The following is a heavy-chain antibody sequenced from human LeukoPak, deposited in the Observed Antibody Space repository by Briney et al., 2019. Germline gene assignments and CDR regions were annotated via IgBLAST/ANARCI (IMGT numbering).Heavy chain of an antibody. CDR3: ATAMGVRMRSHFDY. CDR1: GFTSTTAW. J-gene: IGHJ4*02. CDR2: IRQDGSDK. V-gene: IGHV3-7*03. Sequence: GGSLRLSCAISGFTSTTAWMTWVRQAPGKGLEWVADIRQDGSDKYYVDSVKGRFIISRDNAKKSVSLHMNNLRVEDTAVYYCATAMGVRMRSHFDYWGQGTLVTVSS. D-gene: IGHD1-26*01.